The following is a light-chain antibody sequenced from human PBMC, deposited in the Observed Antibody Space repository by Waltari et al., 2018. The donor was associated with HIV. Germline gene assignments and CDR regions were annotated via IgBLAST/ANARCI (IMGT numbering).Light chain of an antibody. CDR1: NIGSKS. Sequence: SYVLTQPPSVSVAPGQTARFTCGGTNIGSKSVHWYQQKPGQAPLLVLFDESDRPSGIPERCSGSNAGNTATLTISRVEAGDEADYYCQVWDSSSDVVFGGGTKLTVL. V-gene: IGLV3-21*02. CDR2: DES. J-gene: IGLJ2*01. CDR3: QVWDSSSDVV.